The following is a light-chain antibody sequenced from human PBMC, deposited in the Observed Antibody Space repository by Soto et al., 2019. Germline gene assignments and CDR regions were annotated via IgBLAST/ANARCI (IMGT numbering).Light chain of an antibody. CDR1: SSNIGSNY. J-gene: IGLJ2*01. CDR2: RNN. V-gene: IGLV1-47*01. Sequence: QSVLTQPPSASGTPGQRVTISCSGSSSNIGSNYVYWYQQLPGTAPKLLIYRNNQRPSGVPARLSGSKSGTSASLAISGLRSEDEADYYCAAWDDSLSGHVVFGGGTKLTVL. CDR3: AAWDDSLSGHVV.